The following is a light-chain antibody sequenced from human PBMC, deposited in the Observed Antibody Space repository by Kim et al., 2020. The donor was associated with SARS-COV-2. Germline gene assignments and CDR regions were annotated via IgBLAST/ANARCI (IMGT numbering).Light chain of an antibody. CDR1: QSVSSSY. CDR2: GAS. CDR3: QQYGSSLRT. J-gene: IGKJ1*01. Sequence: SPGERATLSGRASQSVSSSYLAWYQQKPGQAPRLLIYGASSRATGIPDRFSGSGSGTDFTLTISRLEPEDLAVYYCQQYGSSLRTFGQGTKVDIK. V-gene: IGKV3-20*01.